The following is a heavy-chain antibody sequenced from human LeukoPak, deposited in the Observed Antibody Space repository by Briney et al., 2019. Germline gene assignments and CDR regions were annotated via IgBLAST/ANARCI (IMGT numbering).Heavy chain of an antibody. D-gene: IGHD2-2*01. CDR3: AKEGCSSTSCYWTHYYKDV. CDR1: GFTFSSYG. Sequence: PGGSLRLSCAASGFTFSSYGMHWVRQAPGKGLEWVAAIWYDGSNKYYADSVKGRFTISRDNSKNTLYLQMNSLRAEDTAVYYCAKEGCSSTSCYWTHYYKDVWGKGTTVTVSS. J-gene: IGHJ6*03. CDR2: IWYDGSNK. V-gene: IGHV3-33*06.